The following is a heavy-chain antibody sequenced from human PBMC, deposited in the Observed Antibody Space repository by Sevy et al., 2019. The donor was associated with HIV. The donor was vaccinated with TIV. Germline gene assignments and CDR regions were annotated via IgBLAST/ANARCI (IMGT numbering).Heavy chain of an antibody. Sequence: GGSLRLSCAASGFTFNNYAMSWVRQAPGKGLEGKGLEWVSTIRGGGGGAYYADSGRGRFAISRDNSKNTLYLQVKSLRVEDTVVDYCAKHYIHDIADGWYFDLWGRGTLVTVSS. CDR3: AKHYIHDIADGWYFDL. J-gene: IGHJ2*01. CDR1: GFTFNNYA. CDR2: IRGGGGGA. V-gene: IGHV3-23*01. D-gene: IGHD6-13*01.